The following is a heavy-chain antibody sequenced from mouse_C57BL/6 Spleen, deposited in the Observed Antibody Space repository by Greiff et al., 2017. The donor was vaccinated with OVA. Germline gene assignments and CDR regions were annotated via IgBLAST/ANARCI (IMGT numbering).Heavy chain of an antibody. J-gene: IGHJ4*01. V-gene: IGHV1-18*01. D-gene: IGHD2-2*01. CDR1: GYTFTDYN. CDR3: ARWLPHYYAMDY. CDR2: INPNNGGT. Sequence: VQLQQSGPELVKPGASVKIPCKASGYTFTDYNMAWVKQSHGKSLEWIGDINPNNGGTIYNQKFKGKATLTVDKSSSTAYMELRSLTSEDTAVYYCARWLPHYYAMDYWGQGTSVTVSS.